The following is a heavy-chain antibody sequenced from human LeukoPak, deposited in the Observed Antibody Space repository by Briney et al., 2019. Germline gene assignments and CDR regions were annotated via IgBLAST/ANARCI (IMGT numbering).Heavy chain of an antibody. J-gene: IGHJ4*02. V-gene: IGHV4-4*07. CDR1: GGSISSYY. CDR3: AKMPRSEGRDIAARYFDY. Sequence: SETLSLTCTVSGGSISSYYWSWIRQPAGKGLEWIGRIYTSGSTNYNPSLKSRVTMSVDTSKNQFSLRLSSVTAADTAVYYCAKMPRSEGRDIAARYFDYWGQGTLVTVSS. CDR2: IYTSGST. D-gene: IGHD6-13*01.